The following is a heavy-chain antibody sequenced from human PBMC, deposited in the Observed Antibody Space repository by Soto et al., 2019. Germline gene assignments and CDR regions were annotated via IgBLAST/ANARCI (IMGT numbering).Heavy chain of an antibody. Sequence: DVQLLESGGGLVQPGGSLRLTCAASGFTLSNYAMSWVRQAPGKGLEWVAVVSGHSRSIYYADSVRGRFTISRDNSKNTLYLQMNSLRVEDRAVYHCAKTNPSRAHPIGWNDWFDSWGQGTLVTVSS. D-gene: IGHD1-1*01. CDR2: VSGHSRSI. V-gene: IGHV3-23*01. CDR3: AKTNPSRAHPIGWNDWFDS. CDR1: GFTLSNYA. J-gene: IGHJ5*01.